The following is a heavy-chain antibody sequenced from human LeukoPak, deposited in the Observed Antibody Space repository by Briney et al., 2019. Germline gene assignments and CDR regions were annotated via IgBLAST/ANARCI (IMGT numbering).Heavy chain of an antibody. D-gene: IGHD4-17*01. J-gene: IGHJ4*02. CDR2: INPNSGGT. CDR3: AILWQTTVTTWRAFDY. Sequence: GASVKVSCKASGYTFTGYYMHWVRQAPGQGLEWMGRINPNSGGTNYAQKSQGRVTMTRDTSISTAYMELSRLRSDDTAVYYCAILWQTTVTTWRAFDYWGQGTLVTVSS. V-gene: IGHV1-2*06. CDR1: GYTFTGYY.